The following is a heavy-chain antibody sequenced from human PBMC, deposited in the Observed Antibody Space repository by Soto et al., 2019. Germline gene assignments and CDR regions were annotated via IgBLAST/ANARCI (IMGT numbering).Heavy chain of an antibody. CDR3: ARFVRSCSGTTCYTRADV. V-gene: IGHV4-61*01. CDR2: IYSSGST. Sequence: QVQLQESGPGLVKPSETLSLTCTVSGGSVSSDTHYWSWIRQPPGKRLEWFGVIYSSGSTNYNPSLQSRVTMSVDTSKNQFSLKLRSVIVADTAVYHCARFVRSCSGTTCYTRADVWGQGTTVTVSS. J-gene: IGHJ6*02. D-gene: IGHD2-2*02. CDR1: GGSVSSDTHY.